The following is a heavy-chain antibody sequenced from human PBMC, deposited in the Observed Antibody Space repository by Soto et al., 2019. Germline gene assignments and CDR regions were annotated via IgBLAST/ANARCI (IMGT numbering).Heavy chain of an antibody. V-gene: IGHV1-2*04. CDR3: AREDCGGDCYTFDP. CDR2: INPNSGGT. J-gene: IGHJ5*02. CDR1: GYTFTGYY. D-gene: IGHD2-21*02. Sequence: ASVKVSCKASGYTFTGYYMHWVRQAPGQGLEWMGWINPNSGGTNYAQKFQGWVTMTRDTSISTAYMELSRLRSDDTAVYYCAREDCGGDCYTFDPWGQGTLVTVSS.